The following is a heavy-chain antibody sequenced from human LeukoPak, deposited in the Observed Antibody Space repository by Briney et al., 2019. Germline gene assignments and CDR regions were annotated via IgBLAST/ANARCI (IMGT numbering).Heavy chain of an antibody. CDR1: GGSISSSSYY. CDR3: ARVTAMVTSVPGELDY. D-gene: IGHD5-18*01. Sequence: SETLSLTCTVSGGSISSSSYYWGWIRQPPGKGLEWIGSIYYSGSTYYNPSLKSRVTISVDTSKNQFSLKLSSVTAADTAVYYCARVTAMVTSVPGELDYWGQGTLVTVSS. V-gene: IGHV4-39*01. J-gene: IGHJ4*02. CDR2: IYYSGST.